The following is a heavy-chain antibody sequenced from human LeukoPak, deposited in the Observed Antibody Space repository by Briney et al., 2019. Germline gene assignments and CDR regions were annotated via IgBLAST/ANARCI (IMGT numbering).Heavy chain of an antibody. Sequence: PGRSLRLSCAASGFTFSSYGMHWVRQAPGKGLEWVSYISSSSSTIYYADSVKGRFTISRDNAKNSLYLQMNSLRDEDTAVYYCARAAPYSSFKYFQHWGQGTLVTVSS. CDR1: GFTFSSYG. J-gene: IGHJ1*01. D-gene: IGHD6-6*01. V-gene: IGHV3-48*02. CDR2: ISSSSSTI. CDR3: ARAAPYSSFKYFQH.